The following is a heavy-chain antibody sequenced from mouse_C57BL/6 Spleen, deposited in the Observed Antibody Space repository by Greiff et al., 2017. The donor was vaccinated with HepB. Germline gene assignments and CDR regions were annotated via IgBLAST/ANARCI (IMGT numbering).Heavy chain of an antibody. CDR3: ARSLRLRYFDY. V-gene: IGHV1-50*01. J-gene: IGHJ2*01. CDR2: IDPSDSYT. Sequence: VQLKQPGAELVKPGASVKLSCKASDYTFTSYWMQWVKQRPGQGLEWIGEIDPSDSYTNYNQKFKGKAPLTVDTASSTAYMQLSSLTSEDSAVYYCARSLRLRYFDYWGQGTTLTVSS. D-gene: IGHD3-2*02. CDR1: DYTFTSYW.